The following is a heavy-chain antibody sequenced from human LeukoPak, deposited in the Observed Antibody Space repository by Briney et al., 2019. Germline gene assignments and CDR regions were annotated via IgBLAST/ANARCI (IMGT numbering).Heavy chain of an antibody. J-gene: IGHJ6*02. CDR1: GGSISSISYY. CDR3: ARGRTGGFYGDYEDYYYGMDV. V-gene: IGHV4-39*07. Sequence: PSETLSLTCTVSGGSISSISYYWGWIRQPPGKGLEWIGSIYYSGSTSYNPSLESRVTISVGTSKNQFSLRLTSVTAADTAVYYCARGRTGGFYGDYEDYYYGMDVWGQGTTVTVSS. CDR2: IYYSGST. D-gene: IGHD4-17*01.